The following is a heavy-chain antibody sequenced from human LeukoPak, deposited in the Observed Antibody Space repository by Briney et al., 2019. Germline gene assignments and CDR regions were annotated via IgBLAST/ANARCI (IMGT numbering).Heavy chain of an antibody. CDR3: ARAELRYFDWFFDY. V-gene: IGHV4-59*01. J-gene: IGHJ4*02. D-gene: IGHD3-9*01. Sequence: SETLSLTCTVSGGSISSYCWSWIRQPPGKGLEWIGYIYYSGSTNYNPSLKSRVTISVDTSKNQFSLKLSSVTAADTAVYYCARAELRYFDWFFDYWGQGTLVTVSS. CDR2: IYYSGST. CDR1: GGSISSYC.